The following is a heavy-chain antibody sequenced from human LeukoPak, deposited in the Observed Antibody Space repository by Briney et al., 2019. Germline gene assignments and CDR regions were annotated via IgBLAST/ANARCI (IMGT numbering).Heavy chain of an antibody. CDR1: GFTFSSYA. CDR3: ARDETVRLDAFDI. D-gene: IGHD4-17*01. CDR2: ISYDGSNK. V-gene: IGHV3-30-3*01. Sequence: GGSLRLSCAASGFTFSSYAMHWVRQAPGKGLEWVAVISYDGSNKYYADSVKGRFTISRDNAKNSLYLQMNSLRAEDTAVYYCARDETVRLDAFDIWGQGTMVTVSS. J-gene: IGHJ3*02.